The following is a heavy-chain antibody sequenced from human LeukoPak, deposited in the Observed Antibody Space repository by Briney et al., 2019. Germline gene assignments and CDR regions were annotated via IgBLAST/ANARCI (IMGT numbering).Heavy chain of an antibody. V-gene: IGHV4-4*02. CDR3: ARDSANGSSWYFDY. D-gene: IGHD2-2*01. CDR2: ISPSGST. J-gene: IGHJ4*02. Sequence: PSETLSLTCAVSGDSISSSNWWTWVRQPPEKGLEWIGEISPSGSTTYNPSLKSRVTISLDTSKNQFSLNLNSVTAADTAVYYCARDSANGSSWYFDYWGQGTLVTVSS. CDR1: GDSISSSNW.